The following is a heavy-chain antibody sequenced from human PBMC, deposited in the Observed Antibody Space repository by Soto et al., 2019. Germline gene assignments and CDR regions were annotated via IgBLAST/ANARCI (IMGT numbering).Heavy chain of an antibody. CDR3: AGISEDIYYGMDV. J-gene: IGHJ6*02. Sequence: PSETLSLTCSVSGGSMSGYYWNWIRQPAGRGLEWIGRIYSRGSTMYNPSLKSRVTMLIDTSNNQFSLSLNSVNAADTAVYYCAGISEDIYYGMDVWGQGTTVTVSS. CDR1: GGSMSGYY. CDR2: IYSRGST. D-gene: IGHD2-15*01. V-gene: IGHV4-4*07.